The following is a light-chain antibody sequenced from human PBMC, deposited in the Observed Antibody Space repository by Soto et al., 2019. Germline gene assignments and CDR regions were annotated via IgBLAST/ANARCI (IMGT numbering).Light chain of an antibody. V-gene: IGKV2-28*01. Sequence: DIVMTQSPLSLPVTPGEPASISCRSSQSLLHSNGYNYLDWYLQKPGQSPQLLIYLGSNRASGVPDRFSGSGSGTDFTLKISRVEAEYFGVYYCPHYNVLPLTSGQRTKVNIK. CDR3: PHYNVLPLT. CDR2: LGS. CDR1: QSLLHSNGYNY. J-gene: IGKJ1*01.